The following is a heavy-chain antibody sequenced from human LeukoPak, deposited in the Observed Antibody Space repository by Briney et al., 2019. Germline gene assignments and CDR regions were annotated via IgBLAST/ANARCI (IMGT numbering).Heavy chain of an antibody. V-gene: IGHV3-23*01. Sequence: GGSLRLSCAASGFTFSSYAMSWVRQAPGKGLEWVSAISGSGGSTYYADSVKGRFTISRDNSKNTLYLQMNSLRAEDTAVYYCARDWADYSSTCMDYWGQGTLVTASS. CDR3: ARDWADYSSTCMDY. CDR1: GFTFSSYA. CDR2: ISGSGGST. J-gene: IGHJ4*02. D-gene: IGHD6-13*01.